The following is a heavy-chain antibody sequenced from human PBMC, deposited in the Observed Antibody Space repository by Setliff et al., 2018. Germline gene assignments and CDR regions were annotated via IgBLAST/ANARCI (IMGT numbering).Heavy chain of an antibody. Sequence: PSETLSLTCAVSGGSISSSNWWSWVRQPPGKGLEWIGEIYHSGSTNYNPSLKSRVTMSVDTSKNQFSLKLSSVTAADTAVYYCARTNYYDSSTYFNWFDPWGQGTLVTVSS. CDR3: ARTNYYDSSTYFNWFDP. CDR2: IYHSGST. CDR1: GGSISSSNW. V-gene: IGHV4-4*02. D-gene: IGHD3-22*01. J-gene: IGHJ5*02.